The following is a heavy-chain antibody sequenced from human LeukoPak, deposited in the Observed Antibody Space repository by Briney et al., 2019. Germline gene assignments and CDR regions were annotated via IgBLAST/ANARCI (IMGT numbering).Heavy chain of an antibody. CDR2: ISSSGSTI. J-gene: IGHJ1*01. Sequence: GGSLRLSCAASGFTFSSYEMNWVRQAPGKGLEWVSYISSSGSTIYYADSVKGRFTISRDNAKNSLYLQMNSLRAEDTAVYYCARDRGAIPAGVSQHWSQGTLVTVSS. D-gene: IGHD3-10*01. CDR1: GFTFSSYE. CDR3: ARDRGAIPAGVSQH. V-gene: IGHV3-48*03.